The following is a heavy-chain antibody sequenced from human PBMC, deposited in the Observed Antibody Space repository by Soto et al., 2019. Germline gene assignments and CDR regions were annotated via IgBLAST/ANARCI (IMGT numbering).Heavy chain of an antibody. D-gene: IGHD3-3*01. CDR1: GYTFTSYA. J-gene: IGHJ6*02. V-gene: IGHV1-3*01. CDR3: AREREDYYDFWSGYSSRYYYYYGMDV. Sequence: ASVKVSCKASGYTFTSYAMHWVRQAPGQRLEWMGWIDAGNGNTKYSQKFQGRVTITRDTSASTAYMELSSLRSEDTAVYYCAREREDYYDFWSGYSSRYYYYYGMDVWGQGTTVTVSS. CDR2: IDAGNGNT.